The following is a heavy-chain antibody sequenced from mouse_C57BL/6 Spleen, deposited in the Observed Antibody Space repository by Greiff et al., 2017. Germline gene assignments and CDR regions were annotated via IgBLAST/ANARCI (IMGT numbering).Heavy chain of an antibody. J-gene: IGHJ2*01. CDR2: ISSGSSTI. D-gene: IGHD3-1*01. CDR3: ARGGYRGYYFDY. CDR1: GFTFSDYG. Sequence: VQLQQSGGGLVKPGGSLKLSCAASGFTFSDYGMHWVRQAPEKGLEWVAYISSGSSTIYYADTVKGRFPFPRDTAKNTLFLQMTSLRSEDTAMYYCARGGYRGYYFDYWGQGTTLTVSS. V-gene: IGHV5-17*01.